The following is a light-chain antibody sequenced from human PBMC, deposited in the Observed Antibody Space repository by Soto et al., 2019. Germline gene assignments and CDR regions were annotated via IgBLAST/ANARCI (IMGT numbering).Light chain of an antibody. CDR2: AAS. V-gene: IGKV1-9*01. J-gene: IGKJ5*01. CDR1: QGISSY. Sequence: DIQITHSPSSLSASVVDRVTITFLASQGISSYLAWYQQKPGKAPKLLIYAASTLQSGVPSRFSGSGSGKDFTLTISSLQPEDFATYYCQQLNSYPPFGQGTRLEIK. CDR3: QQLNSYPP.